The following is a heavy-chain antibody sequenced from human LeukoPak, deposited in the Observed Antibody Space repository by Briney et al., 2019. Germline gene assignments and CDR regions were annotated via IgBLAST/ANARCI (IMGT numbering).Heavy chain of an antibody. CDR1: GFTFSSYG. CDR2: IRYDGSNK. D-gene: IGHD3-22*01. V-gene: IGHV3-30*02. J-gene: IGHJ4*02. Sequence: PGGSLRLSCAASGFTFSSYGMHWVRQAPGKGLEWVAFIRYDGSNKYYADSVKGRFTISRDNSKNTLYLQMNSLRAEDTAVYYCARAGYYDTSGFDFDYWGQGTLVTVSS. CDR3: ARAGYYDTSGFDFDY.